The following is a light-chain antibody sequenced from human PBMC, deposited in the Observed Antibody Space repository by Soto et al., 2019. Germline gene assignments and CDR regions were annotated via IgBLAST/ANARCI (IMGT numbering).Light chain of an antibody. J-gene: IGKJ1*01. V-gene: IGKV3-20*01. CDR2: GAS. CDR3: QQYGSSRT. Sequence: EIVLTQSPGTLSLSPGERATLSCRASQSVSSSYLAWYQQKLGQAPRLLIYGASSRATGIPDRFSGSGSGTDFTLTISRLEPEDLAVYYCQQYGSSRTFGQGTKVEIK. CDR1: QSVSSSY.